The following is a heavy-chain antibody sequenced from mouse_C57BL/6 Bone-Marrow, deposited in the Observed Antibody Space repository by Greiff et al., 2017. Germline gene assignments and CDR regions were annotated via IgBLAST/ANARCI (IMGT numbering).Heavy chain of an antibody. D-gene: IGHD2-4*01. Sequence: QVQLQQPGAELVKPGASVKLSCKASGYTFTNYWMHWVKQRPGQGLEWIGMMHPNGGSPDYNEKFKSEATLSVDKSSRTAYIELSSLTSADSAVDYCARSYYYDDYTMYYWGQGTSVTVSS. J-gene: IGHJ4*01. CDR2: MHPNGGSP. CDR3: ARSYYYDDYTMYY. V-gene: IGHV1-64*01. CDR1: GYTFTNYW.